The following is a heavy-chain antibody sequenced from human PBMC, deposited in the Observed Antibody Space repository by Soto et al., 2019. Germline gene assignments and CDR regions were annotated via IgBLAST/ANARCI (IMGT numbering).Heavy chain of an antibody. D-gene: IGHD3-22*01. CDR3: ARYYYDSSGYYGLDY. CDR2: IIPIFGTA. V-gene: IGHV1-69*01. CDR1: GGTFSSYA. J-gene: IGHJ4*02. Sequence: KVSCKASGGTFSSYAISWVRQAPGQGLEWMGGIIPIFGTANYAQKFQGRVTITADESTSTAYMELSSLRSEDTAVYYCARYYYDSSGYYGLDYWGQGTLVTVSS.